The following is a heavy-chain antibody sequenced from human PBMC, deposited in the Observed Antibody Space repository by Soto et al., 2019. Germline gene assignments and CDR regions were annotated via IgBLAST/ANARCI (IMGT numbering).Heavy chain of an antibody. CDR3: ARMIFGRNVYYFDY. Sequence: SGPTLVNPTQTLTLTCTFSGFSLSTPGVAVGWVRQPPGKTLEWLALIYWDDDKNYSPSLESRLTITKDTSKNQVLLTMTDMDPVDTATYYCARMIFGRNVYYFDYWGRGTLVTVSS. CDR1: GFSLSTPGVA. J-gene: IGHJ4*02. D-gene: IGHD3-3*01. V-gene: IGHV2-5*02. CDR2: IYWDDDK.